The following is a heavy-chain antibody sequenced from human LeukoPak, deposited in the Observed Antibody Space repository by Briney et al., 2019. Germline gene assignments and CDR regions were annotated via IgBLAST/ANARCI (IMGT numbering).Heavy chain of an antibody. D-gene: IGHD3-10*01. Sequence: SETLSLTCSVSGGSISSYYWSWVRQPPGTGLEWIGFIHYSGSTNYNPSLKSRVTISVDTSKNQFSLKLSSVTAADTAVYYCARYASGAYYFDYWGQGTLVTVSS. CDR3: ARYASGAYYFDY. CDR2: IHYSGST. CDR1: GGSISSYY. J-gene: IGHJ4*02. V-gene: IGHV4-59*08.